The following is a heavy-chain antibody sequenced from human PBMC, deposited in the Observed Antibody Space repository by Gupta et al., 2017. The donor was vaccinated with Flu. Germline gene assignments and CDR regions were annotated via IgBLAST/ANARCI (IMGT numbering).Heavy chain of an antibody. CDR1: GSRFSGYH. V-gene: IGHV1-2*02. J-gene: IGHJ6*02. CDR2: INPDSGAT. CDR3: ASQSPFCSDVGCYSTALSYAIDV. D-gene: IGHD2-15*01. Sequence: QVSLVPSGAELDKPGAALKVVCEPSGSRFSGYHLHGVRQAPGQGLEWMGWINPDSGATRYAQNFQGRVAMTRDTSKTTVYMELSGLKSDDTAVYYCASQSPFCSDVGCYSTALSYAIDVWGQGTVVTVS.